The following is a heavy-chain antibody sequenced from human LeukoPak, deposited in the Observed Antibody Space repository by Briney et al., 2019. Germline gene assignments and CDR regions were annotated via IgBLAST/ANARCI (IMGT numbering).Heavy chain of an antibody. CDR3: AREGDDFFLGPDYFDY. CDR1: GFTLSTYD. V-gene: IGHV3-48*02. CDR2: ISSSGSTK. D-gene: IGHD5-24*01. Sequence: GGSLRLSCAASGFTLSTYDMNWVRQAPGKGLEWVSYISSSGSTKYYADAVKGRFTVSRDNAKNSLYLQMNTLRDEDTALYYCAREGDDFFLGPDYFDYWGQGTLVTVSS. J-gene: IGHJ4*02.